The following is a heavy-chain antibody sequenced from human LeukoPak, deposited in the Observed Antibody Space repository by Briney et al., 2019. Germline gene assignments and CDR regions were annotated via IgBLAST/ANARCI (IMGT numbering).Heavy chain of an antibody. CDR3: ARAGGIQLFMPGP. D-gene: IGHD5-18*01. V-gene: IGHV3-7*01. Sequence: GGSLRLSCAASGFTFSRYWMSWVRQAPGKGLEWVANIKQDGSEKYYVDSVKGRFTISRDNAKNSLYLQMNSLRAEDTAVYYCARAGGIQLFMPGPWGQGTLVTVSS. CDR1: GFTFSRYW. CDR2: IKQDGSEK. J-gene: IGHJ5*02.